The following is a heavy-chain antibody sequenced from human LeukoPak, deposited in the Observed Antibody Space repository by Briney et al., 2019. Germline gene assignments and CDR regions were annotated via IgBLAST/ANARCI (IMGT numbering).Heavy chain of an antibody. Sequence: GASVKVSCKASGYTFIGYSISWVRQAPGHGLEWMGWITPYNGNTNYVQNFQGRVTMTTDTSTSTAYMELRSLRSDDTAVYYCARGRRYYDSSGRNLFDYWGQGTLVTVSS. CDR1: GYTFIGYS. J-gene: IGHJ4*02. CDR3: ARGRRYYDSSGRNLFDY. CDR2: ITPYNGNT. D-gene: IGHD3-22*01. V-gene: IGHV1-18*01.